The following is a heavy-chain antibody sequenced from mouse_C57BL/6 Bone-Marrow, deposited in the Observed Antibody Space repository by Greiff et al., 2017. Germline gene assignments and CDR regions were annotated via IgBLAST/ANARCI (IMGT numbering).Heavy chain of an antibody. CDR2: IDPSDSYT. CDR1: GYTFTSYW. V-gene: IGHV1-50*01. CDR3: AREGLLRYWYFDV. D-gene: IGHD1-1*01. J-gene: IGHJ1*03. Sequence: QVQLQQPGAELVKPGASVKLSCKASGYTFTSYWMQWVKQRPGQGLEWIGEIDPSDSYTNYNQKFKGKATLTVDPSSSTAYMQLSSLTSEDSAVYYCAREGLLRYWYFDVWGTGTTVTVSS.